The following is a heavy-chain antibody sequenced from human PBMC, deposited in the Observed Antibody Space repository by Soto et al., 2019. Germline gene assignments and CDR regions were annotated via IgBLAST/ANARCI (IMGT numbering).Heavy chain of an antibody. CDR1: GFTFSLYS. Sequence: EVQLVESGGGLVQPGGSLRLSCAASGFTFSLYSMSWVRQAPGKGLEWVSYISRSSTGIHYADSVKGRFTISRDDATNSMHLQMNSLSAGDTAVYYCARAVTWGLDVWGQGTTVSISS. CDR2: ISRSSTGI. D-gene: IGHD3-10*01. J-gene: IGHJ6*02. V-gene: IGHV3-48*01. CDR3: ARAVTWGLDV.